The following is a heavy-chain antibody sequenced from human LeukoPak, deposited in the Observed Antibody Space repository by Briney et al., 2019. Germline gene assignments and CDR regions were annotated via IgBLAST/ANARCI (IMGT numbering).Heavy chain of an antibody. CDR2: INLNTGGT. Sequence: ASVKVSCKASGYTFTGYYMHRVRQAPGQGLEWMGWINLNTGGTNYAQKFQGRVTLTRDTSISTAYMDLSSLRSDDTAVYYCARDRGYCTSTRCFEGYFDLWGRGTLVTVSS. J-gene: IGHJ2*01. D-gene: IGHD2-2*01. CDR1: GYTFTGYY. V-gene: IGHV1-2*02. CDR3: ARDRGYCTSTRCFEGYFDL.